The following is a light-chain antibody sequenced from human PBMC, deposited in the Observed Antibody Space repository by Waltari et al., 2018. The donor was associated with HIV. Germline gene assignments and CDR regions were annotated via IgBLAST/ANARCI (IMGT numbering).Light chain of an antibody. CDR1: QTVSSSY. CDR2: GAS. V-gene: IGKV3-20*01. Sequence: EIVLTQSPGTLSLSPGERATLSCRASQTVSSSYLAWYHQKPGQTPKLLIYGASSRATGVPDRFSGGGSGTDFTLTISGLEPEDFAVYYCQQYGSSPYTFGQGTKLEIK. J-gene: IGKJ2*01. CDR3: QQYGSSPYT.